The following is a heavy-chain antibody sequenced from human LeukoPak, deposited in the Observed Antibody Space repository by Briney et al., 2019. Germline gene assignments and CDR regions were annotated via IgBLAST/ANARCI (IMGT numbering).Heavy chain of an antibody. Sequence: PGGSLRLSCAASGFTFSNYNMNWVRQAPGKGLEWISYISSSGRTTNYADSVKGRFTISRDNAKNSLYLQMNSLKDGDTAVYYCAPSGTYRFDYWGQGTLVTVSS. CDR1: GFTFSNYN. CDR2: ISSSGRTT. V-gene: IGHV3-48*02. J-gene: IGHJ4*02. CDR3: APSGTYRFDY. D-gene: IGHD1-26*01.